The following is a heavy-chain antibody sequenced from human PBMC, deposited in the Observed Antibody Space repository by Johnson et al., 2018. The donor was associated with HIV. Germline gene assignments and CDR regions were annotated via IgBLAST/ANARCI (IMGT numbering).Heavy chain of an antibody. Sequence: VQVVESGGGLVQPGRSLRLSCAASGFTFDDYAMHWVRQAPGTGLEWVSGISWNSDSIGYADSVKGRFTISRDNAKNSLYLQMNSLRPEDTALYYCAKDKSTEWLLLRSPWSGFDIWGQGTMVTVSS. D-gene: IGHD3-22*01. V-gene: IGHV3-9*01. J-gene: IGHJ3*02. CDR2: ISWNSDSI. CDR1: GFTFDDYA. CDR3: AKDKSTEWLLLRSPWSGFDI.